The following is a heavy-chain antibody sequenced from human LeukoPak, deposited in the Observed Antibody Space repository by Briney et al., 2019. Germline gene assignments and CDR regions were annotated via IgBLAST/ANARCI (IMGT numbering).Heavy chain of an antibody. CDR1: GGTFSSYA. CDR2: IIPIFGTA. D-gene: IGHD2-21*02. CDR3: ARAYCGGDCRHPPPSLNHY. Sequence: GASVKVSCKASGGTFSSYAISWVRQAPGQGLEWMGRIIPIFGTATYAQKFQGRVTITTDESTSTAYMELSSLRSEDTAVYYCARAYCGGDCRHPPPSLNHYWGQGTLVTVSS. V-gene: IGHV1-69*05. J-gene: IGHJ4*02.